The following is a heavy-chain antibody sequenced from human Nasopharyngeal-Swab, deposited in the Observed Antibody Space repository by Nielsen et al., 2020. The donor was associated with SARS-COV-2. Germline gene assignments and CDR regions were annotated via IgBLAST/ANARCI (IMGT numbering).Heavy chain of an antibody. CDR3: ARVHRTAGVDY. V-gene: IGHV3-53*01. J-gene: IGHJ4*02. CDR1: GFTVSSNY. Sequence: GESLKISCAASGFTVSSNYMSWVRQAPGKGLEWVSVIYSGGSTYYADSVKGRFTISRDNSKNTLYLQMNSLRAEDTAVYYCARVHRTAGVDYWGQGTLVTVSP. CDR2: IYSGGST. D-gene: IGHD1-14*01.